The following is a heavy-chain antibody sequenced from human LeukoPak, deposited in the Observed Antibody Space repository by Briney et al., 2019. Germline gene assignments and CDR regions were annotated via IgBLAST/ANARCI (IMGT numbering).Heavy chain of an antibody. CDR2: INAYDGNT. CDR3: ASGGPDSSGWYGRGEDAFDI. J-gene: IGHJ3*02. V-gene: IGHV1-18*04. D-gene: IGHD6-19*01. CDR1: GYTFTSYG. Sequence: AASVKVSCKASGYTFTSYGISWVRQAPGQGLEWMGRINAYDGNTNYAQKFQGGVTMTTDTSTSTAYMELRSLRSDDTAVYYCASGGPDSSGWYGRGEDAFDIWGQGTMVTVSS.